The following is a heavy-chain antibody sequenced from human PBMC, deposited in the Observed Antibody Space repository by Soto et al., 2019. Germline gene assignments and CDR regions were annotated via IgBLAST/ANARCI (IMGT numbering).Heavy chain of an antibody. V-gene: IGHV1-3*01. Sequence: GASVKVSCKASGYTFTSYAMHWVRQAPGQRREWMGWINAGNGNTKYSQKFQGRVTITRDTSASTAYMELSSLRSEDTAVYYCAREKIAAAGMGMDVWGQGXTVTVSS. J-gene: IGHJ6*02. CDR3: AREKIAAAGMGMDV. CDR2: INAGNGNT. CDR1: GYTFTSYA. D-gene: IGHD6-13*01.